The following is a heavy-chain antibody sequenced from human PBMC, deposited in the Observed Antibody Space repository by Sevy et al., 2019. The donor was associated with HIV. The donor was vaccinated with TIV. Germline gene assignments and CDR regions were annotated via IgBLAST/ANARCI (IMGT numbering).Heavy chain of an antibody. V-gene: IGHV3-23*01. J-gene: IGHJ4*02. CDR2: ISVSGDTT. CDR3: AKLPSTVMFREKGY. D-gene: IGHD3-10*01. CDR1: GFTFTNYA. Sequence: GGSLRLSCAASGFTFTNYAMNWVRQAPGKGLEWVSGISVSGDTTHYAESVKGRFTISRDNSKNTVSLQMSSLRAEDTAIYYCAKLPSTVMFREKGYWGQGTRVTVSS.